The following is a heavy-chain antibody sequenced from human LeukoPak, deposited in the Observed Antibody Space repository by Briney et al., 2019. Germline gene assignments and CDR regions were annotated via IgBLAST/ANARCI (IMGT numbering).Heavy chain of an antibody. Sequence: PGGSLRLSCAASGFTFSDYYMSWIRQAPGKGLEWVSYISSSGSTIYYADSVKGRFTISRDNAKKSLYLQMHSLRAEDTAVSYCARDQGDTYCSGGSCYRGPFDYWGQGTLVTVSS. CDR2: ISSSGSTI. J-gene: IGHJ4*02. V-gene: IGHV3-11*01. D-gene: IGHD2-15*01. CDR1: GFTFSDYY. CDR3: ARDQGDTYCSGGSCYRGPFDY.